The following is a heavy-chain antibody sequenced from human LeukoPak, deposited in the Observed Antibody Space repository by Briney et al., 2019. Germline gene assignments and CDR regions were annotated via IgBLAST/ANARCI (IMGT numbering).Heavy chain of an antibody. Sequence: GGSLRLSFAPAGVSVSTYFMSWVRHPPAGGLQYVSPISSNGDITHYANSMTGRFTISGDNSKTTPYLQMGSLRAEDMGVYYSATEGAVNEYGATRTFDYWGQGNLVT. CDR2: ISSNGDIT. D-gene: IGHD4/OR15-4a*01. J-gene: IGHJ4*02. CDR1: GVSVSTYF. CDR3: ATEGAVNEYGATRTFDY. V-gene: IGHV3-64*01.